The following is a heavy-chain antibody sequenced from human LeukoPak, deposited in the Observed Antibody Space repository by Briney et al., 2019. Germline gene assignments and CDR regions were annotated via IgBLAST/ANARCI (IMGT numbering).Heavy chain of an antibody. J-gene: IGHJ6*03. CDR2: IYYSGST. V-gene: IGHV4-59*01. Sequence: PGGSLRLSCAASRFTFSSYEMNWVRQSPGKGLEWIGYIYYSGSTNYNPSLKSRVTISVDTSKNQFSLKLSSVTAADTAVYYCARGYSSSWLSYYYYYMDVWGKGTTVTISS. CDR1: RFTFSSYE. D-gene: IGHD6-13*01. CDR3: ARGYSSSWLSYYYYYMDV.